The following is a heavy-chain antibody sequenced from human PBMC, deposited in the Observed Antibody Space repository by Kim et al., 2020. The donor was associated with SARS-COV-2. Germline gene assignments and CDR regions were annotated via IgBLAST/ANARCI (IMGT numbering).Heavy chain of an antibody. CDR3: ARGSWELSHFDY. CDR2: IYYSGST. J-gene: IGHJ4*02. D-gene: IGHD1-26*01. Sequence: SETLSLTCTVSGGSISSSSYYWGWIRQPPGKGLEWIGSIYYSGSTYYNPSLKSRVTISVDTSKNQFSLKLSSVTAADTAVYYCARGSWELSHFDYWGQGTLVTVSS. V-gene: IGHV4-39*07. CDR1: GGSISSSSYY.